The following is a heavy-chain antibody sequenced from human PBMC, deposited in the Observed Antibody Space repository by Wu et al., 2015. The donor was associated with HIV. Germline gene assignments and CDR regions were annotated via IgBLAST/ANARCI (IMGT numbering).Heavy chain of an antibody. CDR2: TIPHFGVI. V-gene: IGHV1-69*12. J-gene: IGHJ1*01. CDR1: GVSFSHYA. D-gene: IGHD3-9*01. Sequence: QVRLVQSGAEVKTPGSSVRISCKASGVSFSHYAVNWVRQAPGQRLQWMGGTIPHFGVINPAQKFRDRLRLTADASTTTVYMELSGLEFADTAVYYCVGRQSILLAMSEILTFGVQGTLVTVS. CDR3: VGRQSILLAMSEILTF.